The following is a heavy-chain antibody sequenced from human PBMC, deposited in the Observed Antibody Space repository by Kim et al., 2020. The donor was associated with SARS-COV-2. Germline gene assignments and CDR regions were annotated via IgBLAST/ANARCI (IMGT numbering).Heavy chain of an antibody. J-gene: IGHJ4*02. V-gene: IGHV4-59*01. Sequence: SETLSLTCTVSGGSISSYYWSWIRQPPGKGLEWIGYIYYSGSTNYNPSLKSRVTISVDTSKNQFSLKLSSVTAADTAVYYCARGTYGSGGPFDYWGQGTLVTVSS. D-gene: IGHD3-10*01. CDR3: ARGTYGSGGPFDY. CDR2: IYYSGST. CDR1: GGSISSYY.